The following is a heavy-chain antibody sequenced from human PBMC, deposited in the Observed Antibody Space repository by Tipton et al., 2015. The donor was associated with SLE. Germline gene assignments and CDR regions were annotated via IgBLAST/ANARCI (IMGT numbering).Heavy chain of an antibody. CDR1: GGSISSSSYY. J-gene: IGHJ6*02. CDR2: IYHSGST. V-gene: IGHV4-39*07. Sequence: TLSLTCTVSGGSISSSSYYWGWIRQPPGKGLEWIGSIYHSGSTYYNPSLKSRVTISVDTSKSQFSLKLTSVTAADTAVYYCARGYGPSSYGMDVWGQGTTVTVSS. CDR3: ARGYGPSSYGMDV. D-gene: IGHD1-14*01.